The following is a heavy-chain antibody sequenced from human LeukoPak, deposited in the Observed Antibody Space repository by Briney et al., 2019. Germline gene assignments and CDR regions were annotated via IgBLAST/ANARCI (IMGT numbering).Heavy chain of an antibody. V-gene: IGHV3-7*01. CDR3: AREDGYCSGGNCYSYFDS. D-gene: IGHD2-15*01. CDR1: GFTFSHFW. CDR2: IKKTGSET. Sequence: GGSLRLSCAASGFTFSHFWMSWVRQAPGEGLEWVAYIKKTGSETYYVDSVKGRFTITRDNTRNSLFLQMYSLRAEDTAVYFCAREDGYCSGGNCYSYFDSWGQGTLVTVSS. J-gene: IGHJ4*02.